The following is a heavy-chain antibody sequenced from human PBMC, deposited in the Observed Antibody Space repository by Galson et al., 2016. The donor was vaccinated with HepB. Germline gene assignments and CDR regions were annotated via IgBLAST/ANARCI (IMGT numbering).Heavy chain of an antibody. CDR1: GFTVSNNF. CDR2: IYSGGGT. CDR3: ARDQGWEGGWFDP. J-gene: IGHJ5*02. V-gene: IGHV3-66*02. D-gene: IGHD1-26*01. Sequence: SLRLSCAASGFTVSNNFMRWVRQAPGKGLEWVSLIYSGGGTHYVDSVKGRFIISRDTSKNTVYLQMNSLRPEDTAVYYCARDQGWEGGWFDPWGQGTLVTVSS.